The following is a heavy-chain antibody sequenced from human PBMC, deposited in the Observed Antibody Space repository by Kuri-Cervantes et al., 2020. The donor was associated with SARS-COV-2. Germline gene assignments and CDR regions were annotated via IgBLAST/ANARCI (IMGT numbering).Heavy chain of an antibody. V-gene: IGHV4-39*01. CDR2: IYYSGST. CDR1: GGSISSYY. D-gene: IGHD7-27*01. Sequence: GSLRLSCTVSGGSISSYYWSWIRQPPGKGLEWIGSIYYSGSTYYNPSLTSRVTISVDTYKNQFSQKLSSVTAADTAVYYCARNWGRYYFDYWCQGTLVTVSS. J-gene: IGHJ4*02. CDR3: ARNWGRYYFDY.